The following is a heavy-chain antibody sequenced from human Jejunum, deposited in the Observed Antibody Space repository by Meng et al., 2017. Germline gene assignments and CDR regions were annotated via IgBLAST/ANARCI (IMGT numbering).Heavy chain of an antibody. CDR3: VRDGNHFLDY. CDR1: GFTFTSHG. D-gene: IGHD1-14*01. J-gene: IGHJ4*02. Sequence: QAQVVESGGGVVQPGRSLRLSCGASGFTFTSHGFHWVRQAPGKGLEWVAVIWYDGSQKYYADSVRDRFTVSRDDSKNTVYLQMNSLRAEDTSLYYCVRDGNHFLDYWGQGTLVTVSS. V-gene: IGHV3-33*01. CDR2: IWYDGSQK.